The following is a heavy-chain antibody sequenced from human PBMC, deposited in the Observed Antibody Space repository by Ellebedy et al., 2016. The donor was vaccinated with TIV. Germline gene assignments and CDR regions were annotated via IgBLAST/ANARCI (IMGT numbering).Heavy chain of an antibody. Sequence: MPSETLSLTCTVSGGSISSFSYYWGWIRQPPGKGLAWIGSIYYSGSTYYNPSLESRVTISVDTSKNQFSLKLSSVTAADTAVYYCASGVEASTIWGQGTMVTVSS. V-gene: IGHV4-39*01. J-gene: IGHJ3*02. CDR1: GGSISSFSYY. CDR2: IYYSGST. CDR3: ASGVEASTI. D-gene: IGHD2-2*01.